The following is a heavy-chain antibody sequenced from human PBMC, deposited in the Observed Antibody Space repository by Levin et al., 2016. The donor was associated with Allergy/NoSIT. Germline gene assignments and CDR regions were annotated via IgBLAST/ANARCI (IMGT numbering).Heavy chain of an antibody. CDR3: ARALMVDCSSTSCPYYGMDV. CDR1: GYTFTSYY. CDR2: INPSGGST. J-gene: IGHJ6*02. Sequence: ASVKVSCKASGYTFTSYYMHWVRQAPGQGLEWMGIINPSGGSTSYAQKFQGRVTMTRDTSTSTVYMELSSLRSEDTAVYYCARALMVDCSSTSCPYYGMDVWGQGTTVTVSS. D-gene: IGHD2-2*01. V-gene: IGHV1-46*01.